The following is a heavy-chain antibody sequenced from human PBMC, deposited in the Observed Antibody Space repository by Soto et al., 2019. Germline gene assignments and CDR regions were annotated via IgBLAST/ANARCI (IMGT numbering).Heavy chain of an antibody. J-gene: IGHJ6*02. V-gene: IGHV3-30*18. CDR1: GLTFSSYG. CDR3: AKSSSRPYYYYYGMDV. Sequence: PGGSLRLSCAASGLTFSSYGMHWVRRAPGKGLEWVAVISYGGSNKYYADSVKGRFTISRDNSKNTLYLQMNSLRAEDTAVYYCAKSSSRPYYYYYGMDVWGQGTTVTVSS. D-gene: IGHD6-13*01. CDR2: ISYGGSNK.